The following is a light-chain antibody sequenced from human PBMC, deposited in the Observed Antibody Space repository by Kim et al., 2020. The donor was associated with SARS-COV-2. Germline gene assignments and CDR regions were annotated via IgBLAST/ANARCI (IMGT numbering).Light chain of an antibody. CDR3: QTWGTGIRWV. V-gene: IGLV4-69*01. CDR2: VNSDGSH. Sequence: GKLTCTQSSGHSSYAIAWHQQQPEKGPRYLMKVNSDGSHSKGDGIPDRFSGSSSGAERYLTISSLQSEDEADYYCQTWGTGIRWVFGGGTKLTVL. CDR1: SGHSSYA. J-gene: IGLJ3*02.